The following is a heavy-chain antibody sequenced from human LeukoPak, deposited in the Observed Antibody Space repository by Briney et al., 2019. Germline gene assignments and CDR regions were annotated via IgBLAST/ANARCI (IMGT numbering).Heavy chain of an antibody. Sequence: SETLSLTCTVSGGSISSYYWSWIRQPAGKGLEWIGRIYTSGSTNYNPSLKSRVTMSVDTSKNQFSLKLSSVTAADTAVYYCARDMTTVTTGGWFDPWGQGTLVTVSS. CDR2: IYTSGST. D-gene: IGHD4-11*01. V-gene: IGHV4-4*07. CDR1: GGSISSYY. J-gene: IGHJ5*02. CDR3: ARDMTTVTTGGWFDP.